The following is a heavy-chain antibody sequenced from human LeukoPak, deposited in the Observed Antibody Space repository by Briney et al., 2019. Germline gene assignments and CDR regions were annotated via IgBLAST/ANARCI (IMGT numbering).Heavy chain of an antibody. CDR1: GFTFTNAW. J-gene: IGHJ5*02. V-gene: IGHV3-15*01. Sequence: GGSLRLSCTASGFTFTNAWMSWVRQAPGKGLEWLGRIKSNSDGGTTDYAAPVKGRFTISRDDSKNTLYLQMNNLKTEDTAVNYCSPRCSSTSCSGKWFDPWGQGTLVTVSS. CDR2: IKSNSDGGTT. D-gene: IGHD2-2*01. CDR3: SPRCSSTSCSGKWFDP.